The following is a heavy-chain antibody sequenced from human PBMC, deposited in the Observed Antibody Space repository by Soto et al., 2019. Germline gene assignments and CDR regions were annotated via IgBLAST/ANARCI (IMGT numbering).Heavy chain of an antibody. Sequence: EVQLVESGGVVVQPGGSLRLSCAASGFTFDDYTMHWVRQAPGKGLEWVSLISWDGGSTYYADSVKGRFTISRDNSKNSLYLQMNSLRTEDTTLYYCAKDSGGCDYSASCHLDYWGQGTLVTVSS. J-gene: IGHJ4*02. V-gene: IGHV3-43*01. D-gene: IGHD2-15*01. CDR3: AKDSGGCDYSASCHLDY. CDR1: GFTFDDYT. CDR2: ISWDGGST.